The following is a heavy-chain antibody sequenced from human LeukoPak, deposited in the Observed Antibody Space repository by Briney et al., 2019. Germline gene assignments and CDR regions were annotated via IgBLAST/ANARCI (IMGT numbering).Heavy chain of an antibody. CDR3: ARDRYSSSGYNWFDP. J-gene: IGHJ5*02. D-gene: IGHD6-13*01. CDR2: IIPIFGTA. V-gene: IGHV1-69*01. Sequence: SVKVSCKASGGTFSSYAISWVRQAPGQGLEWMGGIIPIFGTANYAQKFQGRVTITADETTSTAYMELSSLRSEDTAVYYCARDRYSSSGYNWFDPWGQGTLVTVSS. CDR1: GGTFSSYA.